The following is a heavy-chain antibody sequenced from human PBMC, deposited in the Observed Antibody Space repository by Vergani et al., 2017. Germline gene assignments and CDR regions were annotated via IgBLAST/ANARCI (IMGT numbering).Heavy chain of an antibody. CDR3: YTDYHDY. CDR1: GFTFSSYA. D-gene: IGHD2-2*02. J-gene: IGHJ4*02. CDR2: IRSKNDGGTA. V-gene: IGHV3-15*01. Sequence: VQLVESGGGVVQPGRSLRLSCAASGFTFSSYAIYWVRQAPGKGLEWIGRIRSKNDGGTADYAAPLKGRFTISRDDSKDSAFLLVNNLKTEDTAVYFCYTDYHDYWGQGTLVTVSS.